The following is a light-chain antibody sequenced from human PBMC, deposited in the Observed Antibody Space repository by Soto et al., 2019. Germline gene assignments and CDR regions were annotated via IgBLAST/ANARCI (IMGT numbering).Light chain of an antibody. J-gene: IGKJ2*01. CDR3: QQYNSYPYT. V-gene: IGKV1-5*03. Sequence: DIQSTQSPSTLSSSVGDRVTITCRASQIISSRLAWYQQKPGKAPKLLIYMASSLESGVPSRFSGSGSGTEFTLTISSLQPDDFATYYCQQYNSYPYTVGQGTKVDI. CDR2: MAS. CDR1: QIISSR.